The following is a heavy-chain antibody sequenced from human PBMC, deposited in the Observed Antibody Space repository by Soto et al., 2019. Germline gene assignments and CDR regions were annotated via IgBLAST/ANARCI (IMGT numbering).Heavy chain of an antibody. CDR2: ISYDGSNK. CDR1: GFTFSSYG. J-gene: IGHJ4*02. V-gene: IGHV3-30*18. CDR3: AKETNAGLDY. Sequence: PGGSLRLSCAASGFTFSSYGMHWVRQAPGKGLEWVAVISYDGSNKYYADSVKGRFTISRDNYKNTLYLQMNSLRAEDTAVYYCAKETNAGLDYWGQGTLVTVSS.